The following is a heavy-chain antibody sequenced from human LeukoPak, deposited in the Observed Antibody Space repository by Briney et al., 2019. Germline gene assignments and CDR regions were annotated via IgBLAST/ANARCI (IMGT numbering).Heavy chain of an antibody. CDR3: ARGGGRVVTYDY. Sequence: ASVKVSCKASGYTFTGYYMHWVRQAPGQGLEWMGWINPNSGGTNYAQKFQGWVTMTRDTSIGTAYMELSRLRSDDTAVYCCARGGGRVVTYDYWGQGTLVTVSS. CDR1: GYTFTGYY. D-gene: IGHD2-21*02. V-gene: IGHV1-2*04. J-gene: IGHJ4*02. CDR2: INPNSGGT.